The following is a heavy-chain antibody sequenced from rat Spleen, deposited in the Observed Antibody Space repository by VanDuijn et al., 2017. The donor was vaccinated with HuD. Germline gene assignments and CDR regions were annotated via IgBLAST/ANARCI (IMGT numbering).Heavy chain of an antibody. V-gene: IGHV5-29*01. Sequence: EVQLVETGGGLVQPGRSMKLSCAASGFTFNNYGMTWVRQVPTKGLEWVATISYDGSSTYYRDSVKGRFTISRDNAKSTLYLQMNSLKSEDTATYYCARHSGATRGFDYWGQGVMVTVSS. D-gene: IGHD1-10*01. J-gene: IGHJ2*01. CDR3: ARHSGATRGFDY. CDR1: GFTFNNYG. CDR2: ISYDGSST.